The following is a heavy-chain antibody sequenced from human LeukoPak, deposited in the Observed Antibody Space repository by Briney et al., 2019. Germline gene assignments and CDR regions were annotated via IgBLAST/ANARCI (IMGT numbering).Heavy chain of an antibody. CDR1: GFTFSSYD. Sequence: PGGSLRLSCAASGFTFSSYDMTWVRQAPGKGLEWVSYISTAGSTMYYADSVKGRFTISRDNAKNSLYLQMNSLRAEDTAVYYCARGPPLFDPWGQGTLVTVSS. CDR2: ISTAGSTM. CDR3: ARGPPLFDP. V-gene: IGHV3-48*01. J-gene: IGHJ5*02.